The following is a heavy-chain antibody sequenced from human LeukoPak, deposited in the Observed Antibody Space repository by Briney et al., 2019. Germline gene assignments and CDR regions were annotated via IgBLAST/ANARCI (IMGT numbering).Heavy chain of an antibody. CDR3: ARAIRTTAEYHFDF. V-gene: IGHV3-7*01. D-gene: IGHD4-17*01. J-gene: IGHJ4*02. CDR2: INLDGTEK. Sequence: PGGSLRLSCVVSGFSFRNYWMSWVRQTPGRGLQWVANINLDGTEKYYVDSVKGRFTISRDNAKNSLYLQMNSLRAEDTAVYYCARAIRTTAEYHFDFWGQGTLVTVSS. CDR1: GFSFRNYW.